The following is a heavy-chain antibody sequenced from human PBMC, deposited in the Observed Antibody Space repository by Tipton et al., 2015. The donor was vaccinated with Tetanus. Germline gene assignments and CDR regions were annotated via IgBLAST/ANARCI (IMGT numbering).Heavy chain of an antibody. J-gene: IGHJ3*02. D-gene: IGHD3-10*01. CDR2: IYTSGST. CDR3: ASHYGSGSDDAFDI. V-gene: IGHV4-61*05. CDR1: GGSISSSSYH. Sequence: TLSLTCTVSGGSISSSSYHWGWIRQPPGKGLEWIGYIYTSGSTNYNPSLKSRVTMSVDTSKNQFSLKLSSVTAADTAVYYCASHYGSGSDDAFDIWGQGTMVTVSS.